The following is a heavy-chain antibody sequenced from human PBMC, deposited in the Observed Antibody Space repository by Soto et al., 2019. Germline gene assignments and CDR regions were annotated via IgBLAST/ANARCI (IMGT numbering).Heavy chain of an antibody. CDR2: IYYSGST. V-gene: IGHV4-59*01. CDR1: GGSISNYY. Sequence: PSETLSLTCTFSGGSISNYYWNWIRQPPGKGLEWIGHIYYSGSTNYNPSLKSRVTISVDTSKNQFSLKLTSVTAADTAVYYCARDERGSSWYRWFDPWGQGTLVTVSS. D-gene: IGHD6-13*01. J-gene: IGHJ5*02. CDR3: ARDERGSSWYRWFDP.